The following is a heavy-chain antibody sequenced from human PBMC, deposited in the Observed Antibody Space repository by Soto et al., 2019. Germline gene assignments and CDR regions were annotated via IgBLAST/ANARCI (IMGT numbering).Heavy chain of an antibody. D-gene: IGHD3-16*01. V-gene: IGHV1-69*01. CDR2: IIPFFGTA. CDR3: ARTAPMDAGDKYYYDF. J-gene: IGHJ4*02. CDR1: GGTFSTFG. Sequence: QVQLVQSGAEVKKTGSSVKVSCKTSGGTFSTFGISWVRQAPGQGLEWMGGIIPFFGTAEYSQKFEDRITITAYESTNTVYMDLRSLTSEDTAIYYCARTAPMDAGDKYYYDFWCQGALVTVSS.